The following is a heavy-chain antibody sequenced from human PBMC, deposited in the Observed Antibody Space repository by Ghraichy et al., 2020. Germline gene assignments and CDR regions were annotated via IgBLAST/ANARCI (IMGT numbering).Heavy chain of an antibody. D-gene: IGHD1-7*01. CDR2: IYYSGST. J-gene: IGHJ4*02. CDR1: GGSISSYY. Sequence: SETLSLTCTVSGGSISSYYWSWIRQPPGKGLEWIGYIYYSGSTNYNPSLKSRVTISVDTSKNQFSLKLSSVTAADTAVYYCARRVEGFVTGTYYFDYWGQGTLVTVSS. V-gene: IGHV4-59*08. CDR3: ARRVEGFVTGTYYFDY.